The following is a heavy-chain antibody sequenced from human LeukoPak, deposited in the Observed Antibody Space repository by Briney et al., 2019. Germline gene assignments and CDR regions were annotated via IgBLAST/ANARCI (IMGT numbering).Heavy chain of an antibody. CDR2: IYTSGST. D-gene: IGHD6-13*01. V-gene: IGHV4-4*07. Sequence: TETLSLTCTVSGGSISSYYWSWIRQPAGKGLEWIGRIYTSGSTNYNPSLKSRVTMSVDTSENQFSLKLSSVTAADTAVYYCARGIAAAGTDYWGQGTLVTVSS. J-gene: IGHJ4*02. CDR3: ARGIAAAGTDY. CDR1: GGSISSYY.